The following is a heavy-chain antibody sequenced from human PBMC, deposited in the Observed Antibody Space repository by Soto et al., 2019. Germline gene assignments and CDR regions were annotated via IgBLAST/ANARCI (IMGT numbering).Heavy chain of an antibody. CDR3: AKARRGYSYGHGPDY. CDR1: GFTVSSNY. V-gene: IGHV3-53*05. CDR2: IYSGGST. J-gene: IGHJ4*02. D-gene: IGHD5-18*01. Sequence: GGSLRLSCAASGFTVSSNYMSWVRQAPGKGLEWVSLIYSGGSTYYADSVKGRFTISIDNSKNTLYLQMNSLRAEDTAVYYCAKARRGYSYGHGPDYWGQGTLVTVSS.